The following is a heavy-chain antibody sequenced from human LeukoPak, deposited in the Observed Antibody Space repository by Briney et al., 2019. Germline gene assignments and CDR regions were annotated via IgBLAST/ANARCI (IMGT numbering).Heavy chain of an antibody. J-gene: IGHJ4*02. Sequence: GGTLRLSCVASGFTFSSYGMYWVRQAPGKGLEWVSAISGSGGSTYYADSVKGRFTISRDNSKNTLYLQMNSLRAEDTAVYYCAKNVWFGEAPIDYWGQGTLVTVSS. CDR2: ISGSGGST. CDR1: GFTFSSYG. D-gene: IGHD3-10*01. CDR3: AKNVWFGEAPIDY. V-gene: IGHV3-23*01.